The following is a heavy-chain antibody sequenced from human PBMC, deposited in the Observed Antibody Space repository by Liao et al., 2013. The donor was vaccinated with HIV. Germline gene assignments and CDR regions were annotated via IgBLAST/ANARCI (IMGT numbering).Heavy chain of an antibody. CDR3: ARAFDYSNYALEY. CDR2: IDHSGST. J-gene: IGHJ4*02. CDR1: GGSLSENY. V-gene: IGHV4-34*01. Sequence: QVKLQQWGAGLLKPSETLSLTCAVYGGSLSENYWTWIRQPPGKGLEWIGEIDHSGSTNYKSSLKSRVTISVDTSKSQFSLNLRSVTAADTAVYYCARAFDYSNYALEYWGQGFLVTVSS. D-gene: IGHD4-11*01.